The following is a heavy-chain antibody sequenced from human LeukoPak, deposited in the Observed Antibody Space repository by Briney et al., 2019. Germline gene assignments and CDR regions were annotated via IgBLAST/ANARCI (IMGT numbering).Heavy chain of an antibody. J-gene: IGHJ4*02. CDR2: IRNSDGMT. CDR1: GFSINTYT. Sequence: GGSLRLSCDASGFSINTYTMYWVRQAPGQGLEWVSGIRNSDGMTYYADSVRGRFTISTDNSKNTLYLQMNSLRAEDTAVYYCAKQQWLDGAYYFDYWGQGTLVTVSS. V-gene: IGHV3-23*01. CDR3: AKQQWLDGAYYFDY. D-gene: IGHD6-19*01.